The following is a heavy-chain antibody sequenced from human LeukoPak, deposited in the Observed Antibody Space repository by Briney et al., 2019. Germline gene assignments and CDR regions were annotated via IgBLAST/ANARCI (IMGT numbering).Heavy chain of an antibody. CDR1: GYTFSSYL. D-gene: IGHD3-22*01. Sequence: ASVKVSCKASGYTFSSYLMHWVRQAPGQGLEWMGIINPSGGSTSYAQKFQGRVTMTRDTSTSTVYMELSSLRSEDTAVYYCARDDPTYYYDSRLDYWGQGTLVTVSS. CDR3: ARDDPTYYYDSRLDY. CDR2: INPSGGST. V-gene: IGHV1-46*01. J-gene: IGHJ4*02.